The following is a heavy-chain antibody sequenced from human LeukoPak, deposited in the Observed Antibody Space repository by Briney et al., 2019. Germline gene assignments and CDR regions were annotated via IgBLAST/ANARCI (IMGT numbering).Heavy chain of an antibody. CDR1: DFSFITYA. Sequence: PGGSLRLSSAASDFSFITYAMSWVRQAPGKGLEWVTTISGVGDATYYADSVKGRFTISRDNSKNTLDLQMNSLRAEDTAVYYCARDSLMLRGPLVIYYFDFWGQGTLVTVSS. D-gene: IGHD3-10*01. V-gene: IGHV3-23*01. CDR2: ISGVGDAT. J-gene: IGHJ4*02. CDR3: ARDSLMLRGPLVIYYFDF.